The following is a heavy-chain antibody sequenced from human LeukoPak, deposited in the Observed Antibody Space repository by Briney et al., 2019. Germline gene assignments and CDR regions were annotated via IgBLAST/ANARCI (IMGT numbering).Heavy chain of an antibody. J-gene: IGHJ3*02. CDR2: INPNSGGT. Sequence: ASVTVFCKASGYTFTGYYMHWVRQAPGQGLEWMGWINPNSGGTNYAQKFQGRVTMTRDTSISTAYMELSRLRSDDTAVYYCARVSRRRDIVVVVAGGGAFDIWGQGTMVTVSS. V-gene: IGHV1-2*02. D-gene: IGHD2-15*01. CDR1: GYTFTGYY. CDR3: ARVSRRRDIVVVVAGGGAFDI.